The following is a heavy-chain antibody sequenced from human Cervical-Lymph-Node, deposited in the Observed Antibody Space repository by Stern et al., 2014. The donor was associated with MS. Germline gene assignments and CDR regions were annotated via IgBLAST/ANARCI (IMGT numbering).Heavy chain of an antibody. V-gene: IGHV1-2*02. D-gene: IGHD2-15*01. CDR2: INPNSGGT. J-gene: IGHJ4*02. CDR3: ARESLGYCSGGSCYSDY. Sequence: QVQLMQSGAEVKKPGASVKVSCKASGYTFTGYYLRWVRQAPGQGLEWMGWINPNSGGTNYAQKFQGRVTMTRDTSISTAYLELSGLRSDDTAIYYCARESLGYCSGGSCYSDYWGQGTPVTVSS. CDR1: GYTFTGYY.